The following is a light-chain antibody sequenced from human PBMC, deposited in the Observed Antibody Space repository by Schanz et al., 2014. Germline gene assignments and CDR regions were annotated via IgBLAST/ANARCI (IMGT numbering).Light chain of an antibody. CDR3: AAWDDTLIGVL. Sequence: QSVLTQPPSVSGAPGQRVTISCTGSSSNIGAGYDVQWYQQIPGTAPQLLIFDNINRPSGVPGRFSGSKSGTSASLAISGLQSEDEAAYYCAAWDDTLIGVLFGGGTKLTVL. V-gene: IGLV1-40*01. J-gene: IGLJ2*01. CDR2: DNI. CDR1: SSNIGAGYD.